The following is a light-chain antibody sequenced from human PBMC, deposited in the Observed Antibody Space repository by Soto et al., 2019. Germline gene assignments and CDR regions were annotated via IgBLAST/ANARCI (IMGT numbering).Light chain of an antibody. V-gene: IGLV7-46*01. CDR2: DTN. J-gene: IGLJ2*01. CDR1: TGPVTSGHY. Sequence: QPVVTQEPSLTVSPGGTVTLTCGSSTGPVTSGHYPYWLQQKPGQAPRTLIYDTNNKHSWTPARFSGSLLGGKGALTLSSAQPEDEADYYCLLSYGNTVVFGGGTKLTVL. CDR3: LLSYGNTVV.